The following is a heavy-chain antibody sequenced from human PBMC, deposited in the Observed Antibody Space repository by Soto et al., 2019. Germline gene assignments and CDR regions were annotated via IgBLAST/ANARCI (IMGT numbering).Heavy chain of an antibody. CDR3: ASSARGSYGDYS. CDR2: INSDGSST. D-gene: IGHD4-17*01. J-gene: IGHJ4*02. V-gene: IGHV3-74*01. CDR1: GFTFSNYW. Sequence: EAHLVESGGGLVQPGGSLRLSCAASGFTFSNYWIHWVRQAPGKGLVWVSRINSDGSSTNYADSVKGRFTISRDNAKNTVYLQMNSLRAEDTAMFYCASSARGSYGDYSWGQVTLVTVSP.